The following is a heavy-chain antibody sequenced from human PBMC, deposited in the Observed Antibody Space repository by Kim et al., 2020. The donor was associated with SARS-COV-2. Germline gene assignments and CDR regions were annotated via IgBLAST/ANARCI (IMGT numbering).Heavy chain of an antibody. CDR3: ARSQRITIFGVVIMRGGYFDY. D-gene: IGHD3-3*01. CDR1: GGTFSSYA. CDR2: IIPIFGTA. Sequence: SVKVSCKASGGTFSSYAISWVRQAPGQGLEWMGGIIPIFGTANYAQKFQGRVTITADESTSTAYMELSSLRSEDTAVYYCARSQRITIFGVVIMRGGYFDYWGQGTLVTVSS. J-gene: IGHJ4*02. V-gene: IGHV1-69*13.